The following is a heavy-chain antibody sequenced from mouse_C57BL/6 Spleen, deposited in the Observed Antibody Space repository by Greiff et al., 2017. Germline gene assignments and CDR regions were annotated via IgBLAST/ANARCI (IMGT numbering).Heavy chain of an antibody. CDR3: ARENYYALDY. V-gene: IGHV5-16*01. J-gene: IGHJ4*01. CDR2: VNYDGSST. Sequence: EVHLVESEGGLVQPGSSMKLSCTASGFTFSDYYMAWVRQVPEKGLEWVANVNYDGSSTYYLDSLKSRFILSRDNATNILYLQMSSLKSEDTATYYCARENYYALDYWGQGTSVTVSS. CDR1: GFTFSDYY.